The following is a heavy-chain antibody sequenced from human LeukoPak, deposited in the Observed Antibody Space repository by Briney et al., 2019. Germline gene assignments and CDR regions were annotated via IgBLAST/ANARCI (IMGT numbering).Heavy chain of an antibody. J-gene: IGHJ3*02. CDR2: ISAYNGNT. V-gene: IGHV1-18*01. D-gene: IGHD2-2*02. CDR3: ARRRGRVPAAILSAFDI. CDR1: GYTFTSYG. Sequence: ASVKVSCKASGYTFTSYGISWVRQAPGQGLEWMGWISAYNGNTNYAQKLQGRVTMTTDTSTSTAYMGLRSLRSDDTAVYCCARRRGRVPAAILSAFDIRGQGTMVTVSS.